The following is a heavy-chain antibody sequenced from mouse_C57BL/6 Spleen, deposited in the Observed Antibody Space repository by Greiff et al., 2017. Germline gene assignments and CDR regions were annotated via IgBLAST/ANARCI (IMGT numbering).Heavy chain of an antibody. CDR3: AREDYGSSYDY. V-gene: IGHV1-55*01. Sequence: QVQLQQPGAELVKPGASVRLSCKASGYTFTSSWITWVRQRPGQGLAWFGVIYPGSGSTNYNEKFKSKATLTVDTSSSTAYMQRSSLTSEDSAVYYCAREDYGSSYDYWGQGTTLTVSS. CDR2: IYPGSGST. D-gene: IGHD1-1*01. J-gene: IGHJ2*01. CDR1: GYTFTSSW.